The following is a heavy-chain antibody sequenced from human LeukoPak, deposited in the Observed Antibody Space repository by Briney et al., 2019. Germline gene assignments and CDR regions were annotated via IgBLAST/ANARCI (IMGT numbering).Heavy chain of an antibody. V-gene: IGHV1-2*02. CDR1: GYTFTGYY. D-gene: IGHD6-19*01. CDR3: ARSLGRQWLHDY. Sequence: ASVKVSCKASGYTFTGYYMHWVRQAPGQGLEWMGWINPNSGGTNYAQKFQGRVTMTRDTSISTAYMELSRLRSDDTAVYYCARSLGRQWLHDYWGQGTLVTVSS. J-gene: IGHJ4*02. CDR2: INPNSGGT.